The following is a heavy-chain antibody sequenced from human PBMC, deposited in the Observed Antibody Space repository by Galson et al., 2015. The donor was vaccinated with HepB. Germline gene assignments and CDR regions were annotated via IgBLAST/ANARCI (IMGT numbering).Heavy chain of an antibody. Sequence: SLRLSCAASGFSVSRYYVNWVRQAPGKGLEWVSVIYSGGDTYYADSVKGRFTFSRDISKNTLHLQMTSLRAEDTAVYYCARGQGTFEDMCMDVWGKGTTVTVSS. V-gene: IGHV3-53*01. CDR3: ARGQGTFEDMCMDV. J-gene: IGHJ6*03. D-gene: IGHD2-15*01. CDR2: IYSGGDT. CDR1: GFSVSRYY.